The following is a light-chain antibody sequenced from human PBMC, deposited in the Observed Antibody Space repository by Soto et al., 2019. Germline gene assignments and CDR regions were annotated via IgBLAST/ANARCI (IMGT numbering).Light chain of an antibody. CDR2: DAS. CDR1: RSIATW. Sequence: DIQMTQSPSTLSASVGDRVTITCRASRSIATWLAWYQQKPGKAPNLLIYDASNLESGVPSRFSGSGSGTEFTLTISSLQPDDLATYYCQQYNSYRTFGQGTKVEIK. CDR3: QQYNSYRT. V-gene: IGKV1-5*01. J-gene: IGKJ1*01.